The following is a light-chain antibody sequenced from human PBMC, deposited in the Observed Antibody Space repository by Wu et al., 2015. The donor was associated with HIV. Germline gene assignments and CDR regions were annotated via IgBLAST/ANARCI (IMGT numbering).Light chain of an antibody. CDR2: GAS. Sequence: EIVMTQSPDTLSVSPGERATLSCRASQSVSSNLAWYQQKPGQPPRLVIQGASTRATDVPARFSGSGSGTEFTLTINSMQSVDFAVYYCQQYNDWPRTFGQ. V-gene: IGKV3-15*01. CDR1: QSVSSN. J-gene: IGKJ1*01. CDR3: QQYNDWPRT.